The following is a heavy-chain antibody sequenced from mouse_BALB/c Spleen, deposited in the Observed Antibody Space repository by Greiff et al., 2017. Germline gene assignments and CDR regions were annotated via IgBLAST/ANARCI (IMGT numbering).Heavy chain of an antibody. D-gene: IGHD2-1*01. CDR3: ARHFGKYAMDY. CDR1: GFTFSSYG. J-gene: IGHJ4*01. CDR2: ISSGGSYT. V-gene: IGHV5-6*01. Sequence: EVQLVESGGDLVKPGGSLKLSCAASGFTFSSYGMSWVRQTPDKRLEWVATISSGGSYTYYPDSVKGRFTISRDNAKNTLYLQMSSLKSEDTAMYYCARHFGKYAMDYWGQGTSVTVSS.